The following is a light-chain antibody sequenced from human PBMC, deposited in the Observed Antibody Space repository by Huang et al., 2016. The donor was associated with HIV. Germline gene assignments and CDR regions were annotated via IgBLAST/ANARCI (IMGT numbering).Light chain of an antibody. CDR2: AAY. CDR1: QDINRW. CDR3: QQAVSFPLT. Sequence: DIQMTQSPSSVSASVGDRISFTCRASQDINRWLAWYQQKPGKAPKLLIYAAYTLQGGVPSRFSGRVSWTVFTLTINNLQPEDFATYFCQQAVSFPLTFGGGTKVEIK. V-gene: IGKV1-12*01. J-gene: IGKJ4*01.